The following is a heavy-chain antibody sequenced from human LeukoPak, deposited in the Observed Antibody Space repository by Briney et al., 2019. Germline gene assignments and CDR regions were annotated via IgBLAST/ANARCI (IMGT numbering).Heavy chain of an antibody. CDR3: ARHAYGDLPAYGMDV. CDR2: IYPGDSDT. CDR1: GFTFSNYW. J-gene: IGHJ6*02. Sequence: GGSLRLSCAASGFTFSNYWMGWVRQMPGKGLEWMGIIYPGDSDTRYSPSFQGQVTISADKSISTAYLQWSSLKASDTAMYYCARHAYGDLPAYGMDVWGQGTTVTVSS. V-gene: IGHV5-51*01. D-gene: IGHD4-17*01.